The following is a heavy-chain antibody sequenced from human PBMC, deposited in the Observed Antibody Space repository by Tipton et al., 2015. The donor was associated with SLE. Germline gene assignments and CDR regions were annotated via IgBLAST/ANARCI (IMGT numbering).Heavy chain of an antibody. J-gene: IGHJ4*02. Sequence: SLRLSCAASGFIFDDYDMVWVRQAPGKGLEWVSSISWNSGYIYYADSVKGRFTISRDNAKNSLYLQMNSLRAEDTGVYYCARADDYGDRYYFDYWGQGTLVTVSS. D-gene: IGHD4-17*01. CDR1: GFIFDDYD. CDR2: ISWNSGYI. V-gene: IGHV3-9*01. CDR3: ARADDYGDRYYFDY.